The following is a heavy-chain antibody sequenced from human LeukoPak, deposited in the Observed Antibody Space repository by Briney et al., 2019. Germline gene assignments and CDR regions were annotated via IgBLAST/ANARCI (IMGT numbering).Heavy chain of an antibody. V-gene: IGHV4-34*01. Sequence: SETLSLTCAVYGGSFSGYYWSWIRQPTGKGLEWIGEINHSGSTNYNPSLKSRVTISVDTSKNQFSLKLSSVTAADTAVYYCARDRLHYYYYYMDVWGKGTTVTVSS. D-gene: IGHD4-11*01. J-gene: IGHJ6*03. CDR1: GGSFSGYY. CDR2: INHSGST. CDR3: ARDRLHYYYYYMDV.